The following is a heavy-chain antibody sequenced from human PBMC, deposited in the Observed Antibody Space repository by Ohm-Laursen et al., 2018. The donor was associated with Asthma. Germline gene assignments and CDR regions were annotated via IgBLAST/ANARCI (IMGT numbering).Heavy chain of an antibody. V-gene: IGHV3-74*01. J-gene: IGHJ4*02. CDR2: IFPDGRQT. Sequence: SLRLSCAASGFTFSDYFMHWVRQRPGGGLDWVSHIFPDGRQTNYADSVKGRFTISRDDAENSLYLQMNSLRAEDTAVYYCRMITFGGRDYWGQGTLVTVSS. CDR1: GFTFSDYF. CDR3: RMITFGGRDY. D-gene: IGHD3-16*01.